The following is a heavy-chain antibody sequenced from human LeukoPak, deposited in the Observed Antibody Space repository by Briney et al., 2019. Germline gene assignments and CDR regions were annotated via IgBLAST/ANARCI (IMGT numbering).Heavy chain of an antibody. CDR3: ARDRNHYYDSSGDAFDI. J-gene: IGHJ3*02. CDR1: GGSFSGYY. D-gene: IGHD3-22*01. V-gene: IGHV4-34*01. Sequence: SETLSLTCAVYGGSFSGYYWSWIRQPPGKGLEWIGEINHSGSTNYNPSLKSRVTISVDTSKNQFSLKLSSVTAADTAVYYCARDRNHYYDSSGDAFDIWGQGTMVTVSS. CDR2: INHSGST.